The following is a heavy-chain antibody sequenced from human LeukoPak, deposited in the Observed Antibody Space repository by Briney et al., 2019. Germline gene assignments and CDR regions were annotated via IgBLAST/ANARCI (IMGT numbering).Heavy chain of an antibody. CDR3: AKLPVTTGWAAFDI. CDR2: ISGSGGST. J-gene: IGHJ3*02. D-gene: IGHD4-17*01. Sequence: AGGSLRLSCAASGFIFSSYAMSWVRQAPRKGLYLGSGISGSGGSTYYVDSVKGRFTIYRDNSKNTLYLQMNSLRAEDTAVYYCAKLPVTTGWAAFDIWGQGTMVTVSS. V-gene: IGHV3-23*01. CDR1: GFIFSSYA.